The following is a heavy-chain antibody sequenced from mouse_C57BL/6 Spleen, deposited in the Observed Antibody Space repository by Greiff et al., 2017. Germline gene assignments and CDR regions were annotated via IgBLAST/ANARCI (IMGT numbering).Heavy chain of an antibody. D-gene: IGHD1-1*01. Sequence: EVQLVESGGGLVQPKGSLKLSCAASGFSFNTYAMNWVRQAPGKGLEWVARIRSKSNNYATYYADSVKDRFTISRDDSESMLYLQMNNLKTEDTAMYYCVGSFTTVVHMDYWGQGTSVTVSS. V-gene: IGHV10-1*01. CDR1: GFSFNTYA. CDR2: IRSKSNNYAT. CDR3: VGSFTTVVHMDY. J-gene: IGHJ4*01.